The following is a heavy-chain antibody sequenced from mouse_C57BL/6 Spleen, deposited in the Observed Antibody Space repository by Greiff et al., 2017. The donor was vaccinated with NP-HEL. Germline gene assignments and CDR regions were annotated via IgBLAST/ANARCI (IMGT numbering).Heavy chain of an antibody. CDR3: AREGDITSGYFDV. Sequence: QVQLKQSGPELVKPGASVKLSCKASGYTFTSYDINWVKQRPGQGLEWIGWIYPRDGSTKYNEKFKGKATLTVDTSSSTAYMELHSLTSEDSAVYFCAREGDITSGYFDVWGTGTTVTVSS. CDR1: GYTFTSYD. D-gene: IGHD1-1*01. J-gene: IGHJ1*03. V-gene: IGHV1-85*01. CDR2: IYPRDGST.